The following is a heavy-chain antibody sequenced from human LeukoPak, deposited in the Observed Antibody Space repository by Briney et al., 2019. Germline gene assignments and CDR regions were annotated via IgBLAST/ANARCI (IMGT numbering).Heavy chain of an antibody. Sequence: GGSLRLSCAASGFTFGTFWMHWVRQAPGKGLVWVSRINPEETTTNYADAVKGRFTISRDNAKNPLYLQMNSLRAEDTAVYYCARGGLEPVDYWGQGTLVTVSS. CDR1: GFTFGTFW. CDR2: INPEETTT. CDR3: ARGGLEPVDY. V-gene: IGHV3-74*01. D-gene: IGHD1-14*01. J-gene: IGHJ4*02.